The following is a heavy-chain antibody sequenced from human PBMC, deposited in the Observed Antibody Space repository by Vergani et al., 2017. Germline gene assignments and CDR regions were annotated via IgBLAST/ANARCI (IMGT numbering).Heavy chain of an antibody. CDR1: GFTFSSYE. V-gene: IGHV3-48*03. CDR3: ARDYMIVGGDY. Sequence: EVQLVESGGGLVQPGGSLRLSCAASGFTFSSYEMNWVRQAPGKGLEWVSYISSSGSTIYYADSVKGRFTISRDNAKNSLYLQMNSLRAEDTAVYYCARDYMIVGGDYWGQGTLVTVSS. J-gene: IGHJ4*02. CDR2: ISSSGSTI. D-gene: IGHD3-22*01.